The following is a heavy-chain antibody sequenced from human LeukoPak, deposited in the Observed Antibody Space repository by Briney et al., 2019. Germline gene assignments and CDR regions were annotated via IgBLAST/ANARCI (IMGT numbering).Heavy chain of an antibody. D-gene: IGHD3/OR15-3a*01. CDR3: AKDWTGTKPFDL. CDR2: IYHSGST. Sequence: TSGTLSLTCAVSGGSISSSNWWSWVRQPPGKGLEWIGEIYHSGSTNYDPSLKSRVTISVDKSKNQFSLKLSSVTAADTAVYYCAKDWTGTKPFDLWGRGTLLTVSS. V-gene: IGHV4-4*02. J-gene: IGHJ2*01. CDR1: GGSISSSNW.